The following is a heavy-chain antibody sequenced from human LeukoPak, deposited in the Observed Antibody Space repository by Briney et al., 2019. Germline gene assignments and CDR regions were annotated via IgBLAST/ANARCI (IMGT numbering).Heavy chain of an antibody. V-gene: IGHV3-21*01. CDR3: ARDRSYYDSSGYYPIDY. Sequence: GGSLRLSCAASGFTFNTYGMSWVRQAPGKGLEWVSSISCRSSYIYYADSVKGRFTISRDNAKNSLYLQMNSLRAEDTAVYYCARDRSYYDSSGYYPIDYWGQGTLVTVSS. D-gene: IGHD3-22*01. J-gene: IGHJ4*02. CDR1: GFTFNTYG. CDR2: ISCRSSYI.